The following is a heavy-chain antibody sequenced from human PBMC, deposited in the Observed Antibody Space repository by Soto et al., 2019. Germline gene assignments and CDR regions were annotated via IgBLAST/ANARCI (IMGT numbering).Heavy chain of an antibody. Sequence: SETLSLTCTVSGGSISSGGYYWSWIRQHPGKGLEWIRYIYYSGSTYYNPSLKSRVTISVDTSKNQFSLKLSSVTAADTAVYYCARVSPNSSGWTVLFDYWGQGTLVTVSS. V-gene: IGHV4-31*03. J-gene: IGHJ4*02. D-gene: IGHD6-19*01. CDR1: GGSISSGGYY. CDR3: ARVSPNSSGWTVLFDY. CDR2: IYYSGST.